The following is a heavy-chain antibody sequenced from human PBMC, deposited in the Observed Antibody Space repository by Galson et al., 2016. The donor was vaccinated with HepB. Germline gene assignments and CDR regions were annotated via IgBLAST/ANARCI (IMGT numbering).Heavy chain of an antibody. V-gene: IGHV3-11*01. D-gene: IGHD4-23*01. CDR3: ADGGCRGCSNGCYLDF. CDR1: GFTFSHYF. J-gene: IGHJ4*02. CDR2: IGGNGKTI. Sequence: SLRLSCAGSGFTFSHYFMTWIRQAPGKGPEWISYIGGNGKTIHYADSVKVRFTISRDNAADSLHLQMNSLTNEDTAIYYCADGGCRGCSNGCYLDFWGRGTLVSVSS.